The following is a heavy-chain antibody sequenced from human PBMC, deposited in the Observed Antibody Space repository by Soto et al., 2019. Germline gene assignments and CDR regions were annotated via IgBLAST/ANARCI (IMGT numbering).Heavy chain of an antibody. J-gene: IGHJ4*02. CDR3: AKNGYRTAWTWAVDY. V-gene: IGHV3-23*01. Sequence: PGGSLRLSCAASGFTFSSYAMTWVRQAPGKGLKWVSGISDSGGNTYYADSVKGRFTISRDNSKNTLYLQMNSLRAEDTAVYYCAKNGYRTAWTWAVDYWGQGTLVTVSS. CDR1: GFTFSSYA. CDR2: ISDSGGNT. D-gene: IGHD5-12*01.